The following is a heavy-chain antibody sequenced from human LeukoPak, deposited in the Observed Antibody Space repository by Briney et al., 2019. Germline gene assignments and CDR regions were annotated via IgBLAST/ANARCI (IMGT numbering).Heavy chain of an antibody. CDR2: LNSDGSST. CDR1: GFTFRNHW. D-gene: IGHD6-13*01. CDR3: GRGGKVEQLVLAR. V-gene: IGHV3-74*01. J-gene: IGHJ4*02. Sequence: GGSLRLSCEASGFTFRNHWMHWVRQVPGKGLVWVSRLNSDGSSTSYADSVKGRFTISRDNAKNTLYLQMNSLRAEDTAVYYCGRGGKVEQLVLARWGQGSLVTVSS.